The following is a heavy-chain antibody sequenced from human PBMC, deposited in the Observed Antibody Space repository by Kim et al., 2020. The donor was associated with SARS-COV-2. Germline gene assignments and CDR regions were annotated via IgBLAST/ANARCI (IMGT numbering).Heavy chain of an antibody. D-gene: IGHD6-13*01. CDR2: VSYDGSDK. Sequence: GGSLRLSCAASGFTFSSYAMHWVRQAPGKGLEWVAVVSYDGSDKYYADSVKGRFTISRDNSKNTLYLQMNNLRADDTAVYYCAKGSSWYSGTDSCGQGT. CDR3: AKGSSWYSGTDS. J-gene: IGHJ4*02. CDR1: GFTFSSYA. V-gene: IGHV3-30*18.